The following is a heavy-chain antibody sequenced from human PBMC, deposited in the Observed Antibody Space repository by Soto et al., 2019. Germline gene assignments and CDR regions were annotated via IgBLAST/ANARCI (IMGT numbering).Heavy chain of an antibody. V-gene: IGHV1-3*01. Sequence: GASVKVSCKASGYTFTSYAMHWVRQAPGQRLEWMGWINAGNGNTKYSQKFQGRVTITRDTSASTAYMELSSLRAEDTAVYYCAKESLTMIVVVIKGGSYFDYWGQGTLVTVSS. CDR2: INAGNGNT. J-gene: IGHJ4*02. CDR3: AKESLTMIVVVIKGGSYFDY. D-gene: IGHD3-22*01. CDR1: GYTFTSYA.